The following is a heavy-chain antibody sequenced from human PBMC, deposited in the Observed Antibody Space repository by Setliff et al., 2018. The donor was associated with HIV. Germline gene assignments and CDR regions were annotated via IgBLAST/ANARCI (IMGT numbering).Heavy chain of an antibody. Sequence: PSETLSLTCTVSGGSIRTGDYYWNWIRQRPGKGLEWIGYISSSGNTYSNPSLKNRLIISMDTSKNQFSLKLTAVTAADTAVYYCARLKPPYCSSRSCYWGAFDIWGQGAMVTVSS. V-gene: IGHV4-31*03. D-gene: IGHD2-2*01. CDR1: GGSIRTGDYY. J-gene: IGHJ3*02. CDR3: ARLKPPYCSSRSCYWGAFDI. CDR2: ISSSGNT.